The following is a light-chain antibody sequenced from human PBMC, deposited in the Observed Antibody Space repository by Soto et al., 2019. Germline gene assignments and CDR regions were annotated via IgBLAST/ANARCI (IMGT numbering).Light chain of an antibody. CDR2: PAS. CDR3: QQTSKTSRT. CDR1: QSITSY. J-gene: IGKJ1*01. Sequence: DIQMTQSPSSLSASVGDRVIITCRASQSITSYLNWYQQKPGQAPKLLIYPASSIESGVPSRFSGSESGTDFTLTIGSLQSQDFAIYYCQQTSKTSRTFGQGTKLEIK. V-gene: IGKV1-39*01.